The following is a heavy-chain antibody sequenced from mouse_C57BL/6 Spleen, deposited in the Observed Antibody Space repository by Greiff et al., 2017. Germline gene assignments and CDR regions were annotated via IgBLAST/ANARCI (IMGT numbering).Heavy chain of an antibody. V-gene: IGHV1-4*01. CDR1: GYTFTSYT. D-gene: IGHD2-3*01. CDR3: AREGDGYPWFAY. J-gene: IGHJ3*01. Sequence: QVQLQQSGAELARPGASVKMSCKASGYTFTSYTMHWVKQRPGQGLEWIGYINPSSGYTKYNQKFKDKATLTADKSSSTAYMQLSSLTSEDSAVYYWAREGDGYPWFAYWGQGTLVTVSA. CDR2: INPSSGYT.